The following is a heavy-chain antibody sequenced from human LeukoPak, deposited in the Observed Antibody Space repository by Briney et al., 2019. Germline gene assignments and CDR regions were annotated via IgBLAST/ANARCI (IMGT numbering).Heavy chain of an antibody. V-gene: IGHV3-7*01. CDR2: INLDGSEK. J-gene: IGHJ3*02. Sequence: PGGSLRLSCAASGFTFSNYWMAWVRQASGKGLEWVANINLDGSEKDYVDSLKGRCTISRDDAKNSLYLQVNTLRAGDTAVYYCARDSEKSSSFAFDIWGQGTVVTVSS. D-gene: IGHD6-13*01. CDR1: GFTFSNYW. CDR3: ARDSEKSSSFAFDI.